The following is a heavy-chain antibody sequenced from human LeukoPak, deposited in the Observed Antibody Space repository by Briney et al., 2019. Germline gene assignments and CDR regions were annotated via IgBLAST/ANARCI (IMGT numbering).Heavy chain of an antibody. J-gene: IGHJ4*02. CDR1: GYTLTELS. D-gene: IGHD3-22*01. V-gene: IGHV1-24*01. Sequence: ASVKVSCKVSGYTLTELSMHWVRQAPGKGLEWMAGFDPEDGETIYAQKFQGRVTMTEDTSTDTAYMELSGLRSEDTAVYYCATDLGWFSSGYTDYWGQGTLLTVSS. CDR2: FDPEDGET. CDR3: ATDLGWFSSGYTDY.